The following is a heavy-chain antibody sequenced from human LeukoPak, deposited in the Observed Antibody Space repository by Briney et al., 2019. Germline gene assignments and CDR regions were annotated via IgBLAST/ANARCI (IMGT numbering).Heavy chain of an antibody. Sequence: GGSLRLSCAASGFTFSSYSIHWVRQVPGKGLEWVSSISTSSSYIYYADSVKGRFTISRDNAKNSLYLQMNSLRAEDTAVYYCAKELYTREGYNSDMHVWGRGTTVTVSS. CDR1: GFTFSSYS. D-gene: IGHD5-24*01. J-gene: IGHJ6*03. CDR2: ISTSSSYI. V-gene: IGHV3-21*01. CDR3: AKELYTREGYNSDMHV.